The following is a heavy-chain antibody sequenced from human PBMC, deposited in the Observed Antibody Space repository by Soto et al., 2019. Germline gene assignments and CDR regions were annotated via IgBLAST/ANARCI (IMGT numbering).Heavy chain of an antibody. Sequence: PSETLSLTCTVSGGSISSSSYYWGWIRQPPGKGLEWIGSIYYSGSTYYNPSLKSRVTISVDTSTNQFSLKLSSVTAADTAVYYCGRQGFGRLHGRVDVWGQGTTVTVSS. CDR2: IYYSGST. J-gene: IGHJ6*02. V-gene: IGHV4-39*01. D-gene: IGHD3-10*01. CDR3: GRQGFGRLHGRVDV. CDR1: GGSISSSSYY.